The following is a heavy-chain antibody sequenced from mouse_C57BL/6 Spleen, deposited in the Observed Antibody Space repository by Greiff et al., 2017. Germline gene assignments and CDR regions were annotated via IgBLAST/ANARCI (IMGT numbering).Heavy chain of an antibody. CDR1: GYSITSGYY. CDR3: ARDHYDSSWFAY. D-gene: IGHD2-4*01. CDR2: ISYDGSN. Sequence: ESGPGLVKPSPSLSLTCSVTGYSITSGYYWNWIRQFPGNKLEWMGYISYDGSNNYNPSLKNRISITRDTSKNQFFLKLNSVTTEDTATYYCARDHYDSSWFAYWGQGTLVTVSA. J-gene: IGHJ3*01. V-gene: IGHV3-6*01.